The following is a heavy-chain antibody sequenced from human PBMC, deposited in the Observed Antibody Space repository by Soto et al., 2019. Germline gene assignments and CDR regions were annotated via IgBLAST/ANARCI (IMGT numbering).Heavy chain of an antibody. D-gene: IGHD5-12*01. CDR3: ARGRWLRSSFDY. J-gene: IGHJ4*02. V-gene: IGHV4-34*01. CDR1: GGSFSGYY. Sequence: SETLSLTCAVYGGSFSGYYWSWIRQPPGKGLEWIGEINHSGSTNYNPSLKSRVTISVDTSKNQFSLKLSSVTAADTAVYYCARGRWLRSSFDYWGQESLVTVSS. CDR2: INHSGST.